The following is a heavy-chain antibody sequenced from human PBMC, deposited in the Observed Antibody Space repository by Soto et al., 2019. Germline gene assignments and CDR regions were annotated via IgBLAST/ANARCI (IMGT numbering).Heavy chain of an antibody. CDR2: IYYSGST. CDR1: GGSISRGDYY. J-gene: IGHJ5*02. Sequence: PSETLSLTCTVSGGSISRGDYYWSWIRQPPGKGLEWIGYIYYSGSTYYSPSLKSRVTISVDTSKNQFSLKLSSVTAADTAVYYCARGSDGYCSGGSCYSGSLWFDPWGQGTLVTVSS. D-gene: IGHD2-15*01. V-gene: IGHV4-30-4*01. CDR3: ARGSDGYCSGGSCYSGSLWFDP.